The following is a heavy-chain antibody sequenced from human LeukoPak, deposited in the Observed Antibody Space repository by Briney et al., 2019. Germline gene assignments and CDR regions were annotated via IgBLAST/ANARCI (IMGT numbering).Heavy chain of an antibody. D-gene: IGHD3-10*01. V-gene: IGHV1-18*01. CDR3: AFTYGSGSYYYYYYYGMDV. CDR1: GYTFTSYG. Sequence: ASVKVSCKASGYTFTSYGISWVRQAPGQGLEWMGWISAYNGNTNYAQKLQGRVTMTTDTSTSTAYMELRSLRSDDTAVYYCAFTYGSGSYYYYYYYGMDVWGQGTTVTVSS. CDR2: ISAYNGNT. J-gene: IGHJ6*02.